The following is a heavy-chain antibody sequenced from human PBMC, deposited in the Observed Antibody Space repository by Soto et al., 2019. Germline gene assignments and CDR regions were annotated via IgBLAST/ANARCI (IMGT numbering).Heavy chain of an antibody. CDR3: ARDPGVRNGMDV. J-gene: IGHJ6*02. D-gene: IGHD3-10*01. CDR2: IYSGGNT. CDR1: GFTVSSGY. Sequence: EVQLVESGGGLVQPGGSLRRSCAASGFTVSSGYMTWVRQAPGKGLEWVSTIYSGGNTYYADSVKGRFIISRDNSDNTLFLQMSNLRAEDTAIYYCARDPGVRNGMDVWGQGTTVTVSS. V-gene: IGHV3-66*01.